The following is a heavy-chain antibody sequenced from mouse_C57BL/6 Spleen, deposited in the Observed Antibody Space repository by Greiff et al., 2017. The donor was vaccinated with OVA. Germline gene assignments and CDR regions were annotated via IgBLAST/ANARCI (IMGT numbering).Heavy chain of an antibody. D-gene: IGHD2-4*01. CDR3: ARGGAYDYDRYFDV. CDR2: INPGSGGT. Sequence: VQLQQSGAELVRPGTSVKVSCKASGYAFTNYLIEWVKQRPGQGLEWIGVINPGSGGTNYNEKFKGKATLTADKSSSTAYMQLSSLTSEDSAVYFWARGGAYDYDRYFDVWGTGTTVTVSS. CDR1: GYAFTNYL. V-gene: IGHV1-54*01. J-gene: IGHJ1*03.